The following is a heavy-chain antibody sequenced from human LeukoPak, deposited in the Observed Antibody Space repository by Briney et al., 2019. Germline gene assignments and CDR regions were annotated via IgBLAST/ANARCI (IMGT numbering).Heavy chain of an antibody. CDR3: AKRPTNYHDSSGYYYWYFDL. D-gene: IGHD3-22*01. CDR2: ISVSGGTT. J-gene: IGHJ2*01. Sequence: GGSLRLSCAASGFTFSNYAMTWVRQAPGKGLEWVSGISVSGGTTYYADSVKGRFTISRDNSKNTLYLQLNSLRAEDTAVYYCAKRPTNYHDSSGYYYWYFDLWGRGTLVTASS. V-gene: IGHV3-23*01. CDR1: GFTFSNYA.